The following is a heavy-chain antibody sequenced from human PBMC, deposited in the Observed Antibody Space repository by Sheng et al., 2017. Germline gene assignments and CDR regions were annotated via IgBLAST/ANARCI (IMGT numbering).Heavy chain of an antibody. CDR1: GGTFSSYA. CDR3: ARGTFDCSGGSCYSSRYYFDY. Sequence: QVQLVQSGAEVKKPGSSVKVSCKASGGTFSSYAISWVRQAPGQGLEWMGGIIPIFGTANYAQKFQGRVTITADESTSTAYMELSSLRSEDTAVYYCARGTFDCSGGSCYSSRYYFDYWGQGTLVTVSS. CDR2: IIPIFGTA. V-gene: IGHV1-69*13. D-gene: IGHD2-15*01. J-gene: IGHJ4*02.